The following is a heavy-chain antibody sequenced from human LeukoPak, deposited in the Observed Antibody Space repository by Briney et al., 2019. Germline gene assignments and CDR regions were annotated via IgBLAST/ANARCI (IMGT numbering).Heavy chain of an antibody. J-gene: IGHJ4*02. CDR1: GFTVSSNY. CDR3: TRGVWD. Sequence: GGSVRLSCAASGFTVSSNYMNWVRQAPGKGLEWVSVVSSGGDTYYADSVRGRFVISRDHSKNTLYLQMNGLRAEDTAVYYCTRGVWDWGQGTLVTVSS. CDR2: VSSGGDT. V-gene: IGHV3-53*01. D-gene: IGHD1-26*01.